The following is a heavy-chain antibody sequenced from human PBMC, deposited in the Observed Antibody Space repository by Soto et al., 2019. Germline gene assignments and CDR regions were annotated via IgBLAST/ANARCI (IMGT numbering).Heavy chain of an antibody. Sequence: QVQLVESGGGVVQPGRSLRLSCAASGFTFSSYGMHWVRQAPGKGLEWVAVIWYDGSNKYYADSVKGRFTISRDNSKNTLYLQMNSLRAEDTTVYYCAAFLTAGAGAAGAPDDYWGQGTLVTVSS. D-gene: IGHD6-13*01. V-gene: IGHV3-33*01. J-gene: IGHJ4*02. CDR3: AAFLTAGAGAAGAPDDY. CDR2: IWYDGSNK. CDR1: GFTFSSYG.